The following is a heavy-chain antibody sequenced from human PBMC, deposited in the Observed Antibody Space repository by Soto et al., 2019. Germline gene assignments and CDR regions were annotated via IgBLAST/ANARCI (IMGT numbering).Heavy chain of an antibody. J-gene: IGHJ3*02. CDR3: ARRVAVAGTYALDI. D-gene: IGHD6-19*01. V-gene: IGHV5-51*01. Sequence: GESLKISRKGSGYSFTSYWIGWVRPMPGKGLEWMGIIYPGDSDTRYRPSFQGQVTISADKSISTAYLQWSSLKASDTAMYYCARRVAVAGTYALDIWGQGTMVTVSS. CDR2: IYPGDSDT. CDR1: GYSFTSYW.